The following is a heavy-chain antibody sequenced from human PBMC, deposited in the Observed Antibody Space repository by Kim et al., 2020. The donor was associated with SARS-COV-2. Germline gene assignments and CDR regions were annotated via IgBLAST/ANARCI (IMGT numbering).Heavy chain of an antibody. D-gene: IGHD2-2*01. CDR2: ST. Sequence: STNHTPPLRSRVTISVDTSKNQFSLKLSSVTAADAAVYYCARGGKVPGVWGQGTLVTVSS. J-gene: IGHJ4*02. CDR3: ARGGKVPGV. V-gene: IGHV4-59*09.